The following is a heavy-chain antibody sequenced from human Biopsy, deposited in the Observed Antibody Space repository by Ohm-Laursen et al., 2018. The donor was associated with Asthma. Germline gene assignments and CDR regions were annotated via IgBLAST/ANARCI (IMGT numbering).Heavy chain of an antibody. V-gene: IGHV3-30*03. CDR3: ARVDGVVEPATRMGGMDV. Sequence: SLRLSCSASRFTYEMHWVRQAPGKGLEWVAVISFDGSNEDYADSVKGRFTISRDNSKNTLDLQMNSLSAEDSAVYYCARVDGVVEPATRMGGMDVWGQGTTVTVSS. CDR1: RFTYE. D-gene: IGHD2-15*01. CDR2: ISFDGSNE. J-gene: IGHJ6*02.